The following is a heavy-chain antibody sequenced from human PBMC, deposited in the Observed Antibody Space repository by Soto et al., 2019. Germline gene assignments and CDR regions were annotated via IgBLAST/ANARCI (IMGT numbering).Heavy chain of an antibody. V-gene: IGHV3-23*01. D-gene: IGHD5-12*01. J-gene: IGHJ5*02. CDR2: ISGSGTST. CDR1: GFSFSTYA. CDR3: AREFRGYDWRFDP. Sequence: QPGGSLRLSCAASGFSFSTYAVSWVRQAPRKGLEWVSSISGSGTSTFYADSVKGRFTISRDNSKNTVYLQMNTLRAEDTAIYYCAREFRGYDWRFDPWGQGTLVTVSS.